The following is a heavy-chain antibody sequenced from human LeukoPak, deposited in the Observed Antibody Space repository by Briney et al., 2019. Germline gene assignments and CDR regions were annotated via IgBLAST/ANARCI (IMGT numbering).Heavy chain of an antibody. CDR2: IYPGDSDT. J-gene: IGHJ3*02. CDR1: GNSFPSYW. CDR3: ARRASYYDSSGYRDDAFDI. Sequence: GESLKTSCRGSGNSFPSYWIAWVRQIPGKGLGGGGIIYPGDSDTRYSPSFQGQVTISADKSISTAYLQWSSLKASNTAMYYWARRASYYDSSGYRDDAFDIWGQGTMVTVSS. V-gene: IGHV5-51*01. D-gene: IGHD3-22*01.